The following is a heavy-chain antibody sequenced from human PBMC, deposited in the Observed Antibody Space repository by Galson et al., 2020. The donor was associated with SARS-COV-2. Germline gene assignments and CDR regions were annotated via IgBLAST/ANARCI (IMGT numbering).Heavy chain of an antibody. CDR1: GFTFSSYA. Sequence: GGSLRLSCAASGFTFSSYAVQWVRQAPGKGLEWVAVISFDGSNKYYADSVKGRFTISRDNSKNTLYLQMNSLRGEDTAVYYCASGPDYYYMDVWGKGTTVTISS. J-gene: IGHJ6*03. CDR2: ISFDGSNK. CDR3: ASGPDYYYMDV. V-gene: IGHV3-30*04.